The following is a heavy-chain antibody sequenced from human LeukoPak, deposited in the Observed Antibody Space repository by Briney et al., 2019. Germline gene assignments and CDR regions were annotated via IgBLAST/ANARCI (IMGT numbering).Heavy chain of an antibody. V-gene: IGHV3-23*01. CDR1: GFPFGSYA. Sequence: PGGSLRLSCAASGFPFGSYAMTWVRQAPGEGLEWVSGISGSGGKTYNADSLKGRFTISRDNSKNTLYLQMNSLRVEDTAIYYCAKSRGGSLPGGFDPWGHGTLVTISS. J-gene: IGHJ5*02. CDR3: AKSRGGSLPGGFDP. D-gene: IGHD2-15*01. CDR2: ISGSGGKT.